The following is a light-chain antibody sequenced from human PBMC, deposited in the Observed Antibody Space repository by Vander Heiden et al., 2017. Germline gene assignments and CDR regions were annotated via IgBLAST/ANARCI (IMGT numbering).Light chain of an antibody. Sequence: DIQMTQSPSSLSASVGDRVTITCRASQGISNYLAWYQQKPGKVPKLLIYAASTLQSGVPSRFSGSGSGTDFTLTISSLQPEDVATYYCQKYNSARIFTFGHGTKVEIK. CDR2: AAS. V-gene: IGKV1-27*01. CDR3: QKYNSARIFT. CDR1: QGISNY. J-gene: IGKJ3*01.